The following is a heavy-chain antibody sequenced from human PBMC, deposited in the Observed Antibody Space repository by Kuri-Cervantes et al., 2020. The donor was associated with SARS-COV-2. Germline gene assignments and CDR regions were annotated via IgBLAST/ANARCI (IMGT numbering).Heavy chain of an antibody. CDR3: ARAISSWFDY. V-gene: IGHV3-48*02. CDR2: ISSSSSTI. D-gene: IGHD6-13*01. Sequence: GWSLRLSCAASGFTFSSYEMNWVRQAPGKGLEWVSYISSSSSTIYYADSVKGRFTISRDNAKNSLYLQMNSLRDEDTAVYYCARAISSWFDYWGQGTLVTVSS. CDR1: GFTFSSYE. J-gene: IGHJ4*02.